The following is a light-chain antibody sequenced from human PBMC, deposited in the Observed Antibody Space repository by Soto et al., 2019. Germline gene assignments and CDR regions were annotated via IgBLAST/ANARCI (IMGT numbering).Light chain of an antibody. CDR2: RNT. V-gene: IGLV1-40*01. CDR3: ATWDDSLDGPV. CDR1: SSNIGAGYE. J-gene: IGLJ3*02. Sequence: QSVLTQPPSVSGAPGQRVTISCIGGSSNIGAGYEVHWYQQLPGTVPKLLIYRNTSRPSGVPARISGSKSGTSATLAISGLQSEDEADYYCATWDDSLDGPVFGGGTKLTVL.